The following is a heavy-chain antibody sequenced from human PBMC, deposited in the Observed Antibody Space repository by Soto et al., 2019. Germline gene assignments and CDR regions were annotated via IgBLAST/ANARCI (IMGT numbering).Heavy chain of an antibody. CDR1: GYTFTGYY. CDR3: ARDRAYSSSYWFDP. CDR2: INPNSGGT. V-gene: IGHV1-2*02. D-gene: IGHD6-13*01. Sequence: ASVKVSCKASGYTFTGYYMHWVRQAPVQGLEWMGWINPNSGGTNYAQKFQGRVTMTRDTSISTAYMELSRLRSDDTAVYYCARDRAYSSSYWFDPWGQGTLVTVSS. J-gene: IGHJ5*02.